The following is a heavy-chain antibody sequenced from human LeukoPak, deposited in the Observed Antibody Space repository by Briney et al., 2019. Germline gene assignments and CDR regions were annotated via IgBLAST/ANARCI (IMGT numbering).Heavy chain of an antibody. CDR1: GFTFSSYG. CDR3: AKDLFRGYSGYARDFDY. J-gene: IGHJ4*02. D-gene: IGHD5-12*01. V-gene: IGHV3-23*01. CDR2: ISGSGGST. Sequence: PGGSLRLSCAASGFTFSSYGMHWVRQAPGKGLEWVSAISGSGGSTYYADSVKGRFTISRDNSKNTLYLQMNSLRAEDTAVYYCAKDLFRGYSGYARDFDYWGQGTLVTVSS.